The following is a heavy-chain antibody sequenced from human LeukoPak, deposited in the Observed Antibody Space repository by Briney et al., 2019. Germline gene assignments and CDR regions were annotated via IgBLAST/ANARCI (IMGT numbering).Heavy chain of an antibody. CDR3: ARSAGAAAGTRSFHYYYMDV. V-gene: IGHV3-11*04. CDR1: GFTFSDYY. J-gene: IGHJ6*03. CDR2: ISSSGSTI. D-gene: IGHD6-13*01. Sequence: PGGSLRLSCAASGFTFSDYYMSWIRQAPGKGLEWVSYISSSGSTIYYADSVKGRFTISRDNAKNSLYLQMNSLRAEDTAVYYCARSAGAAAGTRSFHYYYMDVWGKGTTVTVSS.